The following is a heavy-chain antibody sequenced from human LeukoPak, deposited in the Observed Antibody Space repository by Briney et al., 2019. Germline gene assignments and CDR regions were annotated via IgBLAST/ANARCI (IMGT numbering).Heavy chain of an antibody. CDR1: GFTFTNYA. J-gene: IGHJ4*02. V-gene: IGHV3-64D*09. CDR3: VKGYSITWYKYYFDY. D-gene: IGHD6-13*01. Sequence: PGGSLRLSCSASGFTFTNYAMHWVRQAPGKGLEYVSGLSSNGGNTYHADSVKGRFTISRDNPNNTLYLQMSSLRPEDTAVYYCVKGYSITWYKYYFDYWGQGTLVTVSS. CDR2: LSSNGGNT.